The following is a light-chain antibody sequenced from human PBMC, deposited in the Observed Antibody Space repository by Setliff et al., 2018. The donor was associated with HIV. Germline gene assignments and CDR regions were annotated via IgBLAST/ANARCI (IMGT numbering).Light chain of an antibody. J-gene: IGLJ1*01. CDR1: SSDVGSYNL. Sequence: QSVLTQPASVSRSPGQSITLSCTGTSSDVGSYNLVSWYQHHPGKAPKLLIYEVTKRPSGVSNRFSGSKSGNTASLTISGLQPEDEADYYCCSYARSSTYVFGPGTKVT. V-gene: IGLV2-23*02. CDR2: EVT. CDR3: CSYARSSTYV.